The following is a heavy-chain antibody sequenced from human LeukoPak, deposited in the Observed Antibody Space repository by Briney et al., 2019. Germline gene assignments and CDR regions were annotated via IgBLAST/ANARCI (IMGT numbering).Heavy chain of an antibody. V-gene: IGHV3-30*02. Sequence: GGSLRLSCAASGFTFRNYGMHWVRQAPGKGLEWVAFIRYDGSYKEYADSVKGRFTISRDNAKNSLYLQMNSLRAEDTALYYCAKDSTYYYDSSGSYVASWGQGTLVTVSS. CDR1: GFTFRNYG. CDR2: IRYDGSYK. CDR3: AKDSTYYYDSSGSYVAS. D-gene: IGHD3-22*01. J-gene: IGHJ4*02.